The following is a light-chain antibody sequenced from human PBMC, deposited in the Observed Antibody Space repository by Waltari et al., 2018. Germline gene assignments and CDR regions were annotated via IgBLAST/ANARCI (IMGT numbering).Light chain of an antibody. Sequence: DMQMTQSPSAMSASVGDRVTITCRGSQDITNHLAWFQQKPGKAPKRLIYGASSLQSGVPSRFSGKGSGTELTLTINGLRPEDFGSYYCLQYFRYPVAFGGGAKVEIK. CDR2: GAS. CDR1: QDITNH. J-gene: IGKJ4*01. V-gene: IGKV1-17*03. CDR3: LQYFRYPVA.